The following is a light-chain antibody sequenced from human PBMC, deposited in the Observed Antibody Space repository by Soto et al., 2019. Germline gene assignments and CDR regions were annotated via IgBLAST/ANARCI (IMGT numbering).Light chain of an antibody. CDR3: CSYAGTYSYV. V-gene: IGLV2-11*01. J-gene: IGLJ1*01. CDR2: DVS. CDR1: SSDVGAYNY. Sequence: ALTQPRSVSGSPGQSVTISCTGTSSDVGAYNYVSWYQQHPGKAPKFMIYDVSKRPSGVPDRFSGSKSGNTASLTISGLQAEDEADYYCCSYAGTYSYVFGTGTKVTV.